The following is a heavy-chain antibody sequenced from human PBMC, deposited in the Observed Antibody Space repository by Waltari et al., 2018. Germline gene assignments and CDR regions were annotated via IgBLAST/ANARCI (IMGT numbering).Heavy chain of an antibody. Sequence: EVQLVESGGGLVQPGGSLRLSCAASGFTFSRYAMHWVRQATGKGLEWVSAIGTAGDTYYPGSVKGRFTISRENAKNSLYLQMNSLRAEDTAVYYCARASYYYYGMDVWGQGTTVTVSS. J-gene: IGHJ6*02. CDR2: IGTAGDT. V-gene: IGHV3-13*01. CDR3: ARASYYYYGMDV. CDR1: GFTFSRYA.